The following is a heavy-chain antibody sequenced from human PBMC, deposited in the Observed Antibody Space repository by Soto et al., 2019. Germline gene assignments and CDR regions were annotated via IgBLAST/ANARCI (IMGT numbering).Heavy chain of an antibody. D-gene: IGHD1-1*01. Sequence: SETLSLTCAVSGYSISSGLYWGWIRQPPGKGLEWIGTIYRGGITYYNPSLKSRVTISIDTSKNHFSLRLSSVTATDTAVYFCAIGNPDWFDPWGQGTLVTVSS. CDR1: GYSISSGLY. CDR3: AIGNPDWFDP. CDR2: IYRGGIT. J-gene: IGHJ5*02. V-gene: IGHV4-38-2*01.